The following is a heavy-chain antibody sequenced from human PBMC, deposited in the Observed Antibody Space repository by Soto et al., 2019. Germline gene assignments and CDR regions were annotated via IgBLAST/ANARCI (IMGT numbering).Heavy chain of an antibody. J-gene: IGHJ5*02. Sequence: QVQLQESGPRLVKPSGTLSLTCAVYGGSLSSCNWWSWVRQPPGKGLEWIGEIYRYGSTSYNPSLKSPVPIAVDKAKNQIPPEKKARAAADTAVYFCSGGGRPGQIDWFDPWGQGILVTVSS. CDR1: GGSLSSCNW. V-gene: IGHV4-4*02. CDR3: SGGGRPGQIDWFDP. D-gene: IGHD2-21*01. CDR2: IYRYGST.